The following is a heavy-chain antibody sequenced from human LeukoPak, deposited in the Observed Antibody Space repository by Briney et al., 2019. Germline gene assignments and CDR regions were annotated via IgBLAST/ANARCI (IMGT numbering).Heavy chain of an antibody. CDR1: GFTFSSYA. Sequence: GGSLRLFCAASGFTFSSYAMSWVPQATRKGLEGMSGISGNGGSTYYADSVKGRFTISRDNSKNTLYLQMNSRRAEDTAVYYCAKYPGGVAATPVGYFDYWGQRTLVTVSS. V-gene: IGHV3-23*01. D-gene: IGHD2-15*01. J-gene: IGHJ4*02. CDR2: ISGNGGST. CDR3: AKYPGGVAATPVGYFDY.